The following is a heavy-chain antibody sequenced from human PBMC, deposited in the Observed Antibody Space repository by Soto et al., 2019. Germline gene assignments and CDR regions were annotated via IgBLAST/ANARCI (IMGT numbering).Heavy chain of an antibody. J-gene: IGHJ4*02. CDR3: AKDPRLQLGF. Sequence: PGGSLRLSCAASGFPFGNYAMSWVRQAPGKGLEWISGISGGGHGTNYADSVKGRFTISRDNSRNTLYLQMNSLRVEDTAVYYCAKDPRLQLGFWGQGTLVTVS. V-gene: IGHV3-23*01. D-gene: IGHD1-1*01. CDR2: ISGGGHGT. CDR1: GFPFGNYA.